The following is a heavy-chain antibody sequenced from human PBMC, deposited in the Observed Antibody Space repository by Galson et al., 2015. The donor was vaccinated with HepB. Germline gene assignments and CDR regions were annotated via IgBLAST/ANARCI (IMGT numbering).Heavy chain of an antibody. CDR2: IYSGGGT. D-gene: IGHD2-21*02. J-gene: IGHJ6*02. Sequence: SLRLSCAASGFSVCTHYMSWVRQAPGKGLEWVSIIYSGGGTYYADSVKGRFTISRHIFKNTLSLQMNSLRAEDTAVYFCARSTGDWLAWYYYGMDVWGQGTTVTVSS. V-gene: IGHV3-53*04. CDR1: GFSVCTHY. CDR3: ARSTGDWLAWYYYGMDV.